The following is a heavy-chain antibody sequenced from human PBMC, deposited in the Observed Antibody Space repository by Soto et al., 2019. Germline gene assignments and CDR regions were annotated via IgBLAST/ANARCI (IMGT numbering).Heavy chain of an antibody. CDR3: QRGAVAGHHFDY. Sequence: QVQLVQSGAEVKKPGASVKVSCKASGYTFTSYDINWVRQATGQGLEWMGWMNPNSGNTGYAQKFQGRVTMPRNTSISTAYMGLSSLRSEDTAVYYCQRGAVAGHHFDYWGQGTLVTVSS. V-gene: IGHV1-8*01. CDR2: MNPNSGNT. CDR1: GYTFTSYD. D-gene: IGHD6-19*01. J-gene: IGHJ4*02.